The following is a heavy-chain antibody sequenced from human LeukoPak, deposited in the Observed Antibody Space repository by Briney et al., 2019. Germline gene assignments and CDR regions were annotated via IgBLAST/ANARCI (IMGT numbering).Heavy chain of an antibody. J-gene: IGHJ4*02. Sequence: PRGSLRLSCAASGFTFSSYAMSWVRQAPGKGLEWVSAISGSGGSTYYADSVKGRFTISRDNSKNTLYLQMNSLRAEDTAVYYCAKDTSMVRGVMSYYFDYWGQGTLVTVSS. CDR1: GFTFSSYA. D-gene: IGHD3-10*01. V-gene: IGHV3-23*01. CDR3: AKDTSMVRGVMSYYFDY. CDR2: ISGSGGST.